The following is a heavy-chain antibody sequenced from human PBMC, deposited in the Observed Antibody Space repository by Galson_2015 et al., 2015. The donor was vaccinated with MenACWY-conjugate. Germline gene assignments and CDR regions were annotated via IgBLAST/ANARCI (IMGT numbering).Heavy chain of an antibody. CDR3: ARHDRGLAIAVALY. J-gene: IGHJ4*02. CDR2: IWYDGSSK. V-gene: IGHV3-33*01. D-gene: IGHD6-19*01. CDR1: GFTFSSYG. Sequence: SLRLSCAASGFTFSSYGMHWVRQAPGKGLEWVAVIWYDGSSKYYADSVKGRFTISRDNSKNTLYLQMNSLKASDTAMYYCARHDRGLAIAVALYWGQGTLVTVSS.